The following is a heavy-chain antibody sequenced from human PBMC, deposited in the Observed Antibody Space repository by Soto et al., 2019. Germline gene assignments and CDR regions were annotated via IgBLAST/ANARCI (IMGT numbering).Heavy chain of an antibody. Sequence: PGGSLRLSCAASGVPFSSYTMSWVRQAPGKGLQWISAVSGSGGGTYYADSVKGRFTISRDNSKDTLYLQMNNLRAEDTAVYYSAKPPDYNWNDYWGQGTLVTVSS. J-gene: IGHJ4*02. CDR3: AKPPDYNWNDY. D-gene: IGHD1-20*01. CDR1: GVPFSSYT. CDR2: VSGSGGGT. V-gene: IGHV3-23*01.